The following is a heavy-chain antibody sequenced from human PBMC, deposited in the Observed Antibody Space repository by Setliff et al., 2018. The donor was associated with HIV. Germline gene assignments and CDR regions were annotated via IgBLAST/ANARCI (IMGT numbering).Heavy chain of an antibody. D-gene: IGHD6-6*01. Sequence: SETLSLTCAVYGGSFSGYYWSWIRQPPGKGLEWIGEINHSGSTNYNPSLKSRVTISVDTSKNQFSLKLSSVTAADTAVYYCARGRIAARRWFDPWGQGTLVTVSS. V-gene: IGHV4-34*01. CDR3: ARGRIAARRWFDP. CDR2: INHSGST. CDR1: GGSFSGYY. J-gene: IGHJ5*02.